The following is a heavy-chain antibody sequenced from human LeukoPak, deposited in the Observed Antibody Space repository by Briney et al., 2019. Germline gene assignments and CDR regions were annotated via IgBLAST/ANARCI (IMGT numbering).Heavy chain of an antibody. J-gene: IGHJ6*03. CDR3: ARDRGDGYNYRYYYYMDV. Sequence: GGSLRLSCAASGFTFSGSAMHWVRQASGKGLEWVGRIRSKANSYATAYAASVKGRFTISRDDSKNTAYLQMNSLKTEDTAVYYCARDRGDGYNYRYYYYMDVWGKGTTVTVSS. CDR1: GFTFSGSA. CDR2: IRSKANSYAT. D-gene: IGHD5-24*01. V-gene: IGHV3-73*01.